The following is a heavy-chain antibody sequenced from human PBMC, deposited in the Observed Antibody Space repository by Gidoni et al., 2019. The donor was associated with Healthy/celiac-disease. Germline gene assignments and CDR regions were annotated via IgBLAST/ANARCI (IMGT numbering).Heavy chain of an antibody. CDR2: IRSKAYGGTT. J-gene: IGHJ4*02. D-gene: IGHD3-10*01. CDR3: TRDRGWYYYGSGSYLFDY. Sequence: EVQLVESGGGLVKPGRSLRLSCTASGFTFGDYAMSWFRQAPGKGLEWVGFIRSKAYGGTTEYAASVKGRFTISRDDSKSIAYLQMNSLKTEDTAVYYCTRDRGWYYYGSGSYLFDYWGQGTLVTVSS. V-gene: IGHV3-49*05. CDR1: GFTFGDYA.